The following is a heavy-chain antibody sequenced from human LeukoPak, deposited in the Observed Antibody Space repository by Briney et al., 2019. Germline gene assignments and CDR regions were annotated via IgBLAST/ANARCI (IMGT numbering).Heavy chain of an antibody. CDR2: INPNSGGT. J-gene: IGHJ4*02. CDR1: GYTFTGYY. V-gene: IGHV1-2*02. Sequence: EASVTVSCKASGYTFTGYYMHWVRQAPGQGLEWMGWINPNSGGTNYAQRFQGGVTMTRDTSISTAYMELSRLRSDDTAVYYCARERITMVRVFDYWGQGTLVTVSS. D-gene: IGHD3-10*01. CDR3: ARERITMVRVFDY.